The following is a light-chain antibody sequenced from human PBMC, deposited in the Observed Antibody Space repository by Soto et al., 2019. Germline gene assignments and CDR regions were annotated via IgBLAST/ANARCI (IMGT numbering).Light chain of an antibody. V-gene: IGLV2-8*01. CDR3: ISYAGSNNLGV. CDR1: TSDVGAYDY. J-gene: IGLJ1*01. CDR2: EVS. Sequence: QSALTQPPSASGSPGQSVTISCTGTTSDVGAYDYVSWYQQHPGKAPKLMIYEVSKRPSGVPDRFSASKSGNTASLTVSGLQAEDEADYYCISYAGSNNLGVFGTGTKVTVL.